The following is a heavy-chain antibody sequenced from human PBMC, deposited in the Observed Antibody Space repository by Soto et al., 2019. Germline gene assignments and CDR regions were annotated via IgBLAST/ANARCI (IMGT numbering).Heavy chain of an antibody. CDR2: IDTYGSAT. D-gene: IGHD6-19*01. CDR1: GFSLSGYW. V-gene: IGHV3-74*01. Sequence: GESLKISCAASGFSLSGYWMHWVRQAPGKGLVWVSRIDTYGSATKYADSVEGRFSISKDNAENTLYLQMNNLRADDTAVYYCVRVLKSIGWENDVFDIGAQGTRVPVS. J-gene: IGHJ3*02. CDR3: VRVLKSIGWENDVFDI.